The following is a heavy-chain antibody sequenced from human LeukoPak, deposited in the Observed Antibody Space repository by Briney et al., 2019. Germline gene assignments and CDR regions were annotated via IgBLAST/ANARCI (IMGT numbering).Heavy chain of an antibody. J-gene: IGHJ4*02. CDR1: GYTLTELS. V-gene: IGHV1-24*01. CDR2: FDPEDGET. Sequence: ASVKVSCKVSGYTLTELSMHWVRQAPGKGLEWMGGFDPEDGETIYAQKFQGRVTMTEDTSTDTAYMELSSLRSEDTAVYYCATVVYDSSGYYRTFDYWGQGTLVTVSS. D-gene: IGHD3-22*01. CDR3: ATVVYDSSGYYRTFDY.